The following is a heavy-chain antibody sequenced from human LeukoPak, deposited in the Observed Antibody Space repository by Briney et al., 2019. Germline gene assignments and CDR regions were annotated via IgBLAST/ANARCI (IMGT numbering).Heavy chain of an antibody. CDR3: ARGCYGRLCLYYYDSSGYSYFDY. Sequence: SETLSLTCSVSGDSITGYYWGWIRQPPGKGLEWIGNIYYTGSTYYNPSLKSRVTISVDTSKNQFSLKLSSVTAADTAVYYCARGCYGRLCLYYYDSSGYSYFDYWGQGTLVTVSS. J-gene: IGHJ4*02. D-gene: IGHD3-22*01. CDR2: IYYTGST. CDR1: GDSITGYY. V-gene: IGHV4-38-2*02.